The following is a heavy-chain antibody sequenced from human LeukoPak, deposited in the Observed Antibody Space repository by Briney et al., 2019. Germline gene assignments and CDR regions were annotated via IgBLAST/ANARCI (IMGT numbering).Heavy chain of an antibody. V-gene: IGHV3-66*01. Sequence: LSGGSLRLSCAASGFTFSTYAMSWVRQPPGKGLEWVSVIYSGGSTYYADSVKGRFTISRDNSKNTLYLQMNSLRAEDTAVYYCARGRRDSSGYYYAVYFDYWGQGTLVTVSS. J-gene: IGHJ4*02. CDR3: ARGRRDSSGYYYAVYFDY. CDR2: IYSGGST. CDR1: GFTFSTYA. D-gene: IGHD3-22*01.